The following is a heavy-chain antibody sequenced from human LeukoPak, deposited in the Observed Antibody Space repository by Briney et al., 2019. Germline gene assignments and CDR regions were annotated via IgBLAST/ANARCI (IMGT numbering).Heavy chain of an antibody. Sequence: SETLSLTCTVSDGSISGSYWSWIRQPPGEGLEWIGGLHNSGSTNYNPSLKSRVTISVDTSKNQFSLKVSSVTAADTAVYYCARRIAARPRGYWFDPWGQGTLVTVSS. CDR3: ARRIAARPRGYWFDP. CDR1: DGSISGSY. CDR2: LHNSGST. D-gene: IGHD6-6*01. V-gene: IGHV4-59*12. J-gene: IGHJ5*02.